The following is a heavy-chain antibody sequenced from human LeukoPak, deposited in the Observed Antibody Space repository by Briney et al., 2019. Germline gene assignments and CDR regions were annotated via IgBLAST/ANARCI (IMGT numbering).Heavy chain of an antibody. V-gene: IGHV3-11*01. Sequence: GGSLRLSCAASGFTFSDYYMSWIRQAPGKGLEWVSYISSSGSTIYYADSVKGRFTISRDNAKNSLYLRMDTLRAEDTAVYYCARAPRFRLVGVPKGPFDPWGQGTLVTVSS. J-gene: IGHJ5*02. CDR2: ISSSGSTI. CDR3: ARAPRFRLVGVPKGPFDP. CDR1: GFTFSDYY. D-gene: IGHD1-26*01.